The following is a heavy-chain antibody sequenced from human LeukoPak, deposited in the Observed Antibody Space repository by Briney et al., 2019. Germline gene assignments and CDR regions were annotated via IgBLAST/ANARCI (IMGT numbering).Heavy chain of an antibody. J-gene: IGHJ4*02. V-gene: IGHV3-33*01. CDR2: IWYDASNK. CDR3: VRGVGVSRFNYLDS. D-gene: IGHD6-13*01. Sequence: GGSLTLSCAASGFTFSSFGMHWVRQAPGKGLECVVVIWYDASNKYYADSVKGRFTISRDNSKNTLYLQMNSLRDDDTAVYYCVRGVGVSRFNYLDSWGQGTLVIVSS. CDR1: GFTFSSFG.